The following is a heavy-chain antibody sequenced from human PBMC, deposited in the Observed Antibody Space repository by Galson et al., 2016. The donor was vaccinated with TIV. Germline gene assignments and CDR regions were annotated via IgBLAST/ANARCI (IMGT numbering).Heavy chain of an antibody. CDR3: VRVRRHCGDNCYLYYYYGMDV. Sequence: SLRLSCAASDFTVSSNYMSWVRQAPGRGLEWVSIISSGGTTHYADSVRGRFTVSRDNSKNTLFLQMNSLRVEDTAVYYCVRVRRHCGDNCYLYYYYGMDVWGQGTTVTVSS. CDR2: ISSGGTT. CDR1: DFTVSSNY. D-gene: IGHD2-21*02. V-gene: IGHV3-66*02. J-gene: IGHJ6*02.